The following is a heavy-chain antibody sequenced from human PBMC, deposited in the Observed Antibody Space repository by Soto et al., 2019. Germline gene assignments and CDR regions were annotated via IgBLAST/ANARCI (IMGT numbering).Heavy chain of an antibody. CDR2: ISAYNGNT. D-gene: IGHD3-22*01. CDR1: GYTFTSYG. V-gene: IGHV1-18*01. Sequence: ASVKVSCKASGYTFTSYGISWVRQAPGQGFEWMGWISAYNGNTNYAQKLQGRDTMTTDTSTSTAYMELRSLRSDDTAVYYCARVVTMIVVVITNWFDPWGQGTLVTVSS. CDR3: ARVVTMIVVVITNWFDP. J-gene: IGHJ5*02.